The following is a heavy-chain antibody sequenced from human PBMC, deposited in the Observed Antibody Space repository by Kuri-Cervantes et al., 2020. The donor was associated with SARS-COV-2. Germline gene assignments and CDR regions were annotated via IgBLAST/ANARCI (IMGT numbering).Heavy chain of an antibody. CDR2: ISWDGGST. Sequence: GGSLRLSCAASGFTFDDYTMHWVRQAPGKGLEWVSLISWDGGSTYYADSVKGRFTISRDNAKNSLYLQMNSLRAEDTAVYYCAKPQPPTIFGVVTGINWFDPWGQGTLVTVSS. D-gene: IGHD3-3*01. CDR1: GFTFDDYT. CDR3: AKPQPPTIFGVVTGINWFDP. V-gene: IGHV3-43*01. J-gene: IGHJ5*02.